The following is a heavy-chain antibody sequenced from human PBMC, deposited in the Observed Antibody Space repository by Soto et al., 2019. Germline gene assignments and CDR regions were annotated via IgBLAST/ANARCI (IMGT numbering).Heavy chain of an antibody. CDR2: IIPIFGTA. V-gene: IGHV1-69*12. CDR3: ARGQYVDTAMITEWGNAFDV. Sequence: QVQLVQSGAEVKKPGSSVKVSCKASGGTFSSYAFNWVRQAPGQGLEWMGGIIPIFGTASYAQKFQGRVTITADESTSTAYMEVSSLRSEDTAVYYCARGQYVDTAMITEWGNAFDVWGPGTMVTVSS. J-gene: IGHJ3*01. D-gene: IGHD5-18*01. CDR1: GGTFSSYA.